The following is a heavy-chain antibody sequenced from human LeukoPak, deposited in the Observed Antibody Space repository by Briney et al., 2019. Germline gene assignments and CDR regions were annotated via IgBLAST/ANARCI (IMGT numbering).Heavy chain of an antibody. J-gene: IGHJ4*02. CDR2: INSDGSST. CDR1: GFTLSSYW. D-gene: IGHD6-19*01. CDR3: ARTIAVAGTGFDY. V-gene: IGHV3-74*01. Sequence: HPGESLRLSCAASGFTLSSYWMHWVRQAPGKGLVWVSRINSDGSSTSYADSVKGRFTISRDYAKNTLYLQMNSLRAEDTAVYYCARTIAVAGTGFDYWGQGTLVTVSS.